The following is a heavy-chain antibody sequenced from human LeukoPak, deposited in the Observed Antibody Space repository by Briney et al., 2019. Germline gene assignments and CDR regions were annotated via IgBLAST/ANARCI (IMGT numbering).Heavy chain of an antibody. Sequence: PSETLSLTCTVSGGSISSYYWSWIRQPAGKGLEWIGRIYTSGSTNYNPSLKSRVTMSVDTSKNQFSLKLSSVTAADTAVYYCARDRVRYSSGWYSPFDYWGQGTLVTVSS. J-gene: IGHJ4*02. CDR2: IYTSGST. D-gene: IGHD6-19*01. CDR1: GGSISSYY. CDR3: ARDRVRYSSGWYSPFDY. V-gene: IGHV4-4*07.